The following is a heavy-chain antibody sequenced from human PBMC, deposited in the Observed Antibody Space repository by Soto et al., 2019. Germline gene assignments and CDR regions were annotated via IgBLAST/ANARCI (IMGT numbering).Heavy chain of an antibody. D-gene: IGHD3-3*01. CDR2: IDYSGST. CDR3: ARWWSGSRQGFDP. Sequence: QVQLQESGPGLVKPSQTLSLTCTVSGGSISSGDYYWSWIRQHPGKGLEWIGYIDYSGSTYYNPSRPRRATVSVDRSKNQSSMKLSSVTAADTSVYYCARWWSGSRQGFDPWGQGTLVTVSS. CDR1: GGSISSGDYY. J-gene: IGHJ5*02. V-gene: IGHV4-31*03.